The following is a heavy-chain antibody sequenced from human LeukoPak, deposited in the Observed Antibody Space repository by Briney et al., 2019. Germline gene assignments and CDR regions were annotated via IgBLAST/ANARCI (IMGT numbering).Heavy chain of an antibody. Sequence: GGSLRLSCVASGFSFSGHSMSWVRQAPGQGLEWVSSIYIDGHSTFFADSVKGRFTISRDNSKNTLYLQMNSLRAEDTAVYYCARESGWGLPHAFDFWGQGTMVTVSS. CDR2: IYIDGHST. V-gene: IGHV3-23*01. CDR3: ARESGWGLPHAFDF. CDR1: GFSFSGHS. D-gene: IGHD3-3*01. J-gene: IGHJ3*01.